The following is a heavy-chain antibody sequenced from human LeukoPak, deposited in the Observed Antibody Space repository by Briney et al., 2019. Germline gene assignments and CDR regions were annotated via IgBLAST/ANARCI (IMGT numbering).Heavy chain of an antibody. CDR2: IKQDGSEK. J-gene: IGHJ4*02. V-gene: IGHV3-7*01. CDR3: ARAVGYCSSTSCRQPFDY. Sequence: PGGSLRLSCAASGFTFSSYWMSWVRQAPGKGLEWVANIKQDGSEKQYVDSLKGRVTISRDNAKNSLYLEMNSLRAEDTAVYYCARAVGYCSSTSCRQPFDYWGQGTLVTVSS. CDR1: GFTFSSYW. D-gene: IGHD2-2*01.